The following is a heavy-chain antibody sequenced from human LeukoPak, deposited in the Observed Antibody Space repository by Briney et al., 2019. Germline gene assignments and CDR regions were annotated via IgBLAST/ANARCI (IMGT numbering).Heavy chain of an antibody. J-gene: IGHJ4*02. Sequence: SETLSLTCTVSGGPINNWFWSWIRQPAGKGLEWIGRIYSSGGTSYNPSLKSRVTMSKDTSKNQVSLKLTSVTAADTAVYYCARGEGVFDYWGQGTLVTVSS. CDR1: GGPINNWF. CDR2: IYSSGGT. D-gene: IGHD1-26*01. V-gene: IGHV4-4*07. CDR3: ARGEGVFDY.